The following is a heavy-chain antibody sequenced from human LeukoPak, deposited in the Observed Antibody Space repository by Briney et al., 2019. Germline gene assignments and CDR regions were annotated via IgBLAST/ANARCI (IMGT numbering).Heavy chain of an antibody. J-gene: IGHJ5*02. CDR2: IYYSGST. V-gene: IGHV4-59*01. CDR3: ARDPLSVT. CDR1: GGSISSYY. Sequence: SETLSLTCTVSGGSISSYYWSWIRQPPGKGLEWIGYIYYSGSTNYNPSLKSRVTISVDTSKNQFSLKLSSVTAADTAVYYCARDPLSVTWGQGTLVTVSS.